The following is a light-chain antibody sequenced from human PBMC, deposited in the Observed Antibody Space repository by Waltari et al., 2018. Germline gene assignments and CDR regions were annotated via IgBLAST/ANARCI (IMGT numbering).Light chain of an antibody. CDR1: QSASTN. V-gene: IGKV3-15*01. CDR2: DAS. Sequence: ERVKTQSPPTLSVSPGETATLSCRASQSASTNLAWYQQKAGQAPRLLIYDASIRATGVPARFSGSGAGTEFTLTITGLQSEDFAVYYCQQYNNWLYTFGQGTKLEIK. J-gene: IGKJ2*01. CDR3: QQYNNWLYT.